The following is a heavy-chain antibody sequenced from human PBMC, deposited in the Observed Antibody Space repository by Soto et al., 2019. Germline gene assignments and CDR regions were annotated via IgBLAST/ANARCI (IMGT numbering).Heavy chain of an antibody. CDR1: GGSISSYY. CDR3: ARGRGIAAAVDY. Sequence: SETLSLTCTVSGGSISSYYWSWIRQPPGKGLEWIGYIYYSGSTNYNPSLKSRVTISVDTSKNQFSLKLSSVTAADTAVYYCARGRGIAAAVDYWGQGTLVTVSS. V-gene: IGHV4-59*01. J-gene: IGHJ4*02. CDR2: IYYSGST. D-gene: IGHD6-13*01.